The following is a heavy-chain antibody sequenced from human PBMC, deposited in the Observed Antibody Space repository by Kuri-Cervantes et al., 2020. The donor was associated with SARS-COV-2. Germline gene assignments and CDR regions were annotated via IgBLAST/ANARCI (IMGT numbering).Heavy chain of an antibody. CDR1: GGSISSSSYY. D-gene: IGHD3-10*01. J-gene: IGHJ4*02. CDR3: ARVKDWFGEPKFDY. V-gene: IGHV4-61*02. Sequence: SETLSLTCTVSGGSISSSSYYWSWIRQPAGKGLEWIGRIYTSGSTNYNPSLKSRVTISVDTSKNQFSLKLSSVTAADTAVYYCARVKDWFGEPKFDYWGQGTLVTVSS. CDR2: IYTSGST.